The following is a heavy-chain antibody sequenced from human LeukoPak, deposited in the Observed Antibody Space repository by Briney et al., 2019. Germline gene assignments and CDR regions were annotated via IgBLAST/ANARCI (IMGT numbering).Heavy chain of an antibody. CDR1: GGSISSYY. J-gene: IGHJ5*02. D-gene: IGHD3-3*01. V-gene: IGHV4-59*01. CDR2: IYYSGST. CDR3: AKLTIFGVVRGNWFDP. Sequence: PSETLSLTCTVSGGSISSYYWSWIRQPPGKGLEWIGYIYYSGSTNYNPSLKSRVTISVDTSKNQFSLKLSSVTAADTAVYYCAKLTIFGVVRGNWFDPWGQGTLVTVSS.